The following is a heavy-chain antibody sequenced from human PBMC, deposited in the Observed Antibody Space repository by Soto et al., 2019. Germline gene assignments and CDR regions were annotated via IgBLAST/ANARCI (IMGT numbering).Heavy chain of an antibody. CDR3: ARVPDYYDSSGYYYYFDY. V-gene: IGHV3-30-3*01. J-gene: IGHJ4*02. CDR1: GFTFSSYA. Sequence: GGSLRLSCAASGFTFSSYAMHWVRQAPGKGLEWVAVISYDGSNKYYADSVKGRFTISRDNSKNTLYLQMNSLRAEDTAVYYCARVPDYYDSSGYYYYFDYWGQGTLVTVSS. D-gene: IGHD3-22*01. CDR2: ISYDGSNK.